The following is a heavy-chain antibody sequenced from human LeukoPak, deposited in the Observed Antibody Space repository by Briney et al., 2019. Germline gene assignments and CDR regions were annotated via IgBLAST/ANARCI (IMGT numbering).Heavy chain of an antibody. CDR3: VRGRDAYDFFDP. D-gene: IGHD5-24*01. CDR1: GGSISSSSYY. V-gene: IGHV4-39*07. J-gene: IGHJ5*02. CDR2: IYYSGST. Sequence: SETLSLTCTVSGGSISSSSYYWGWIRQPPGKGLEWIGSIYYSGSTYYNPSLKSRVTISVDTSKNQFSLKLSSVTAADTAVYFCVRGRDAYDFFDPWGQGTLVTVSS.